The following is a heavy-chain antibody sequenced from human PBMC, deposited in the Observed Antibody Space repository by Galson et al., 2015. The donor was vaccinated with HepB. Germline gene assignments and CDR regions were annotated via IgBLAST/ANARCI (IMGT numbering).Heavy chain of an antibody. Sequence: SLRLSCAASGFTFRSFAMHWVRQAPGKGPEFVSGIGISESSTHYTDSVKGRFSISRDNTKNTLCLQMSSLRLEDTAVYYCVRWTSQHSGYDEWGQGTQVTVSS. CDR2: IGISESST. CDR1: GFTFRSFA. V-gene: IGHV3-64D*06. CDR3: VRWTSQHSGYDE. J-gene: IGHJ4*02. D-gene: IGHD5-12*01.